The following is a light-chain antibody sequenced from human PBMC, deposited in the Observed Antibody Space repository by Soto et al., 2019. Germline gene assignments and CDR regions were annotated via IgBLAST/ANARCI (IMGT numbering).Light chain of an antibody. Sequence: QSALTQPPSVSGSPGQSVTISCSGTSGDVGGYNYVSWYRQHPGTAPKLVIYEVSERPSAVPDRFSGSKSGNTASLTVSGLQADDEADYYCSSYAGNNIVVFGGGTKLTVL. CDR1: SGDVGGYNY. V-gene: IGLV2-8*01. J-gene: IGLJ2*01. CDR3: SSYAGNNIVV. CDR2: EVS.